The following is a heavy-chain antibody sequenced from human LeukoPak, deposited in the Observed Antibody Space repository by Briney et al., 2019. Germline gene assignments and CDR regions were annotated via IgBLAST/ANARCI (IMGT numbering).Heavy chain of an antibody. Sequence: GGSLRLSCAASGVTFSTYWMHWVRHTPGKGLVWVSRINSDGSSTNYADSVKGRFTISRDNAKNTLYLQMNSLRAEDTAVYYCARDSCSGGTCYFGYWGQGTLVTVSS. D-gene: IGHD2-15*01. CDR2: INSDGSST. CDR3: ARDSCSGGTCYFGY. V-gene: IGHV3-74*01. CDR1: GVTFSTYW. J-gene: IGHJ4*02.